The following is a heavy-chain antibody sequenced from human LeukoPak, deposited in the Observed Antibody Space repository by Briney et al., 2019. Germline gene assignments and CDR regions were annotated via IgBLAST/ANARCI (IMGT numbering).Heavy chain of an antibody. CDR3: ARLGNHLIEP. D-gene: IGHD3-16*01. CDR1: GGSISSYY. V-gene: IGHV4-59*01. Sequence: SETLSLTCTVSGGSISSYYWSWIRQPPGKGLEWIGYIYYSGSTNYNPSLKSRVTISVDTSKNQFSLKLSSVTAADTAVYYCARLGNHLIEPWGQGNLVTGSS. J-gene: IGHJ5*02. CDR2: IYYSGST.